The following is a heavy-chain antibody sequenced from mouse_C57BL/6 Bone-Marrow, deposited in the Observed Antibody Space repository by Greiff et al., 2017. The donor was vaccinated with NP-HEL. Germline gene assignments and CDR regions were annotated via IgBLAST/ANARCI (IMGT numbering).Heavy chain of an antibody. CDR3: AGSYGYSWFAY. V-gene: IGHV5-6*01. J-gene: IGHJ3*01. CDR2: ISSGGSYT. Sequence: EVKLMESGGDLVKPGGSLKLSCAASGFTFSSYGMSWVRQTPDKRLEWVATISSGGSYTYYPDSVKGRFTISRDNAKNTLYLQMSSLKSEDTAMYYCAGSYGYSWFAYWGQGTLVTVSA. CDR1: GFTFSSYG. D-gene: IGHD2-2*01.